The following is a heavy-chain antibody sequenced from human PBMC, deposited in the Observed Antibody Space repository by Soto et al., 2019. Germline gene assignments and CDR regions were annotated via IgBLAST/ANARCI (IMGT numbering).Heavy chain of an antibody. CDR3: AKKCAHVYDSSDY. CDR2: IWYDGSDK. D-gene: IGHD3-22*01. J-gene: IGHJ4*02. V-gene: IGHV3-33*06. Sequence: GGSLRLSCEASGFTFITYAMHWVRQAPGKGLEWVAVIWYDGSDKYYGDSVKGRFTISRDNSKNTLYLQMNSLRAEDTAVYYCAKKCAHVYDSSDYWGQRTLVTVSS. CDR1: GFTFITYA.